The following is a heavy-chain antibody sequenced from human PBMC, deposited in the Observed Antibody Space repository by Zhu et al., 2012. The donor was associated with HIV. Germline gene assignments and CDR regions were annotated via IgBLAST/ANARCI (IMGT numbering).Heavy chain of an antibody. V-gene: IGHV4-30-4*08. J-gene: IGHJ6*03. CDR2: THHSGTT. Sequence: QVQLQESGPGLVKPSQTLSLTCTVSGGSISSGDYYWSWIRQPPGKGLEWIAYTHHSGTTYYNPSLKSRLSISIDTSKNQFSLRLSSVSAADTAVYFCARADGSGTYYYYYMDVWGKGTTVTVSS. CDR1: GGSISSGDYY. CDR3: ARADGSGTYYYYYMDV. D-gene: IGHD3-10*01.